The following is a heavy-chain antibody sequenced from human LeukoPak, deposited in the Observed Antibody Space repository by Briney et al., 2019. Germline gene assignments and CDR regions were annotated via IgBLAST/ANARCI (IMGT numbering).Heavy chain of an antibody. D-gene: IGHD6-13*01. Sequence: ASVKVSCKASGYTFTNYYMHWVRQAPGQGLEWMGIINPSGSGTSYAQNFQGRVTMTRDTSTSTVYLELSSLRSEDTAVYYCARVYSSSWYFPPSYYYYGMDVWGQGTTVTVSS. CDR1: GYTFTNYY. V-gene: IGHV1-46*01. CDR3: ARVYSSSWYFPPSYYYYGMDV. CDR2: INPSGSGT. J-gene: IGHJ6*02.